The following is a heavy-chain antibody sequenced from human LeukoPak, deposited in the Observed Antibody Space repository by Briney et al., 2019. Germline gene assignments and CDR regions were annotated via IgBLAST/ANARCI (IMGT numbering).Heavy chain of an antibody. V-gene: IGHV3-23*01. J-gene: IGHJ5*02. CDR1: GFTFSSYA. CDR2: ISGSGVST. D-gene: IGHD3-3*01. CDR3: ANGGAGARYDFWSGHPNWFDP. Sequence: GSQRLSCAASGFTFSSYAMSWVRQAPGKGLEWVSGISGSGVSTYYADSVKGRFTISRDNSKNTLYLQMNSLRAEDTAVYYCANGGAGARYDFWSGHPNWFDPWGQGTLVTVSS.